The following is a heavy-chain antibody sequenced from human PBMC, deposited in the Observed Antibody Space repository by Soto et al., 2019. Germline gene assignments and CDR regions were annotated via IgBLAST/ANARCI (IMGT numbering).Heavy chain of an antibody. CDR2: IKSTVAGGTT. J-gene: IGHJ4*01. CDR1: GFTFTTAW. Sequence: EVQLVESGGGLVEPGGSLRLSCAASGFTFTTAWINWVRQAPGKGLEWVGGIKSTVAGGTTDFAAPGKGRFAISIDDSRNMEYFQLNSLNIEDTAVSYCTTADHSPMNLFRFDYWGLGTLVTVSS. V-gene: IGHV3-15*07. CDR3: TTADHSPMNLFRFDY. D-gene: IGHD2-21*01.